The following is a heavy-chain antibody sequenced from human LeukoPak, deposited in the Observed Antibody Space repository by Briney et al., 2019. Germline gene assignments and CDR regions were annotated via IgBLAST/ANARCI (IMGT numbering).Heavy chain of an antibody. J-gene: IGHJ5*02. CDR3: ARRGYGDFRRGNWFDP. D-gene: IGHD4-17*01. CDR1: GYTFTGYE. CDR2: MNPNSGGT. V-gene: IGHV1-2*02. Sequence: ASVKVSCKASGYTFTGYEMHWVRQAPGQGLEWMGWMNPNSGGTNYAQKFQGRVTMTRDTSISTAYMELSRLRSDDTAVYYCARRGYGDFRRGNWFDPWGQGTLVTVSS.